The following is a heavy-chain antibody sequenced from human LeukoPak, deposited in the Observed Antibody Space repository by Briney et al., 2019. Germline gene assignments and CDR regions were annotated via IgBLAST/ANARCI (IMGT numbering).Heavy chain of an antibody. CDR3: ARGGRELFY. Sequence: SESLSLTCAGYNGSLRGYYWPSFRQYPGNRLEWIGELKHSGRTTYTPSLKQRVSISVDPSENQFSLKLSSVTAADTAMYYCARGGRELFYWGQGTLVTVSS. CDR2: LKHSGRT. J-gene: IGHJ4*02. CDR1: NGSLRGYY. D-gene: IGHD1-7*01. V-gene: IGHV4-34*01.